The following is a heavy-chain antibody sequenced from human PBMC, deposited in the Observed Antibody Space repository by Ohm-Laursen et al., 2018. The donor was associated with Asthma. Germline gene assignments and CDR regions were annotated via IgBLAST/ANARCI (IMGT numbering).Heavy chain of an antibody. CDR2: IWYDGSNK. Sequence: SLRLSCSASGFTFSSYGMHWVRQAPGKGLEWVAVIWYDGSNKYYADSVKGRFTISRDNSKNTLYLQMNSLRAEDTAVYYCAREDSSGSPPSYWFDPWGQGTLVTVSS. V-gene: IGHV3-33*01. CDR1: GFTFSSYG. D-gene: IGHD6-19*01. J-gene: IGHJ5*02. CDR3: AREDSSGSPPSYWFDP.